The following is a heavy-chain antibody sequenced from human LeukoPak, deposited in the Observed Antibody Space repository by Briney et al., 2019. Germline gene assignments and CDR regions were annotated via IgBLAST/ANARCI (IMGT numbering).Heavy chain of an antibody. Sequence: PGGSLRLSCTASGFTFGDYAMSWVRQAPGKGLEWVGFIRSKAYGGTTEYAASVKGRFTISRDDSKSIAYLQMNSLKTEDTAVYYCTRVGCSSTSCYRPNWFDPWGQGTLVTISS. CDR3: TRVGCSSTSCYRPNWFDP. D-gene: IGHD2-2*01. CDR1: GFTFGDYA. CDR2: IRSKAYGGTT. J-gene: IGHJ5*02. V-gene: IGHV3-49*04.